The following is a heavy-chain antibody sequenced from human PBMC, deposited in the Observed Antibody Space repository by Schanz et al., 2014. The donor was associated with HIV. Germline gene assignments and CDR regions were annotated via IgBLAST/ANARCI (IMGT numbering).Heavy chain of an antibody. Sequence: EVQLVESGGGWVQPGRSLRLSCTASGFSFDDCAMHWVRQAPGKGLEWVSGISWSGKNTGYADSVKGRFTISRDNANNSLYLQMNSLRAADTAVYFCARGSWYSGDWYDDLYYYDVDVWGQGTTVTVSS. CDR1: GFSFDDCA. CDR3: ARGSWYSGDWYDDLYYYDVDV. V-gene: IGHV3-9*01. J-gene: IGHJ6*02. CDR2: ISWSGKNT. D-gene: IGHD6-19*01.